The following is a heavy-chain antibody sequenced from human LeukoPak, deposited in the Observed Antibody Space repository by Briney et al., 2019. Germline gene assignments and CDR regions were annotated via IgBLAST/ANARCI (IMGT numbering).Heavy chain of an antibody. V-gene: IGHV1-8*03. D-gene: IGHD3-3*01. CDR2: MNPNSGNT. CDR3: ARMIRYYDVWSGSPYYYYMDV. CDR1: GYTFTSYD. J-gene: IGHJ6*03. Sequence: ASVKVSCKASGYTFTSYDINWVRQATGQGLEWMGWMNPNSGNTGYAQKFQGRVTITRNTSISTAYMELSSLRSEDTAVYYCARMIRYYDVWSGSPYYYYMDVWGKGTTVTVSS.